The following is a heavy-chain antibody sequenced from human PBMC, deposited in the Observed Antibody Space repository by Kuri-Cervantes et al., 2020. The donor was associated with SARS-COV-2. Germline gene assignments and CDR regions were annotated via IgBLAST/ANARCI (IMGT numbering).Heavy chain of an antibody. V-gene: IGHV3-21*01. CDR1: GFTFSSYS. CDR2: ISSSSSYI. J-gene: IGHJ6*02. Sequence: LSLTCAASGFTFSSYSMNWVRQAPGKGLEWVSSISSSSSYIYYADSVKGRFTISRDNAKNSLYLQMNSLRAEDTAVYYCAREGINYYYYYGMDVWGQGTTVTVSS. CDR3: AREGINYYYYYGMDV.